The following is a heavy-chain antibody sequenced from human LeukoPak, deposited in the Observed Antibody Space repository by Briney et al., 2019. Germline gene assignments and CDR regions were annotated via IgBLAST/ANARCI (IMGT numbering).Heavy chain of an antibody. CDR2: ISYDGSNK. Sequence: GRSLRLSCAASGFTFSSYAMHWVRQAPGKGLEWVAVISYDGSNKYYADSVKGRFTISRDNSKNTLYLQMNSLRAEDTAVYYCARGGRQQLAFDYWGQGTLVTVSS. V-gene: IGHV3-30-3*01. D-gene: IGHD6-13*01. CDR1: GFTFSSYA. J-gene: IGHJ4*02. CDR3: ARGGRQQLAFDY.